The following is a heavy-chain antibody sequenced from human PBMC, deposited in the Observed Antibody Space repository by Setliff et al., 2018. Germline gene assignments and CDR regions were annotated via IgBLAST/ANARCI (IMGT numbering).Heavy chain of an antibody. CDR3: ATTWSERYFDL. CDR1: GFTFSSYN. V-gene: IGHV3-48*04. D-gene: IGHD1-7*01. CDR2: INSRNSDKI. Sequence: GSLRLSCAASGFTFSSYNMDWVRQAPGKGLEWVSYINSRNSDKIDYADSVKGRFTISRDNTKNSLYLQMNSLRAEDTAVYYCATTWSERYFDLWGRGTLVTVSS. J-gene: IGHJ2*01.